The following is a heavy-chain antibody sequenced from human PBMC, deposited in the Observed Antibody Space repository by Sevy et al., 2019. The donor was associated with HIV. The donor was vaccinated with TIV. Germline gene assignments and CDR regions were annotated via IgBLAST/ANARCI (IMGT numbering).Heavy chain of an antibody. Sequence: GGSLRLSCAASGFTFGRYWMSWARQAPGKGLEWVAKIKKDGSEKYYVDSVKGRFTISRDNAKNSLFLQMNSLRAEDTAVYYCARDCSSTSCLWGLDVWGQGTTVTVSS. D-gene: IGHD2-2*01. CDR1: GFTFGRYW. CDR3: ARDCSSTSCLWGLDV. V-gene: IGHV3-7*03. J-gene: IGHJ6*02. CDR2: IKKDGSEK.